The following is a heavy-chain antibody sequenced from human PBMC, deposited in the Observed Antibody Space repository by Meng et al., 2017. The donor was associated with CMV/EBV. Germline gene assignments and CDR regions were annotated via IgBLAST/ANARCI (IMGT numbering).Heavy chain of an antibody. J-gene: IGHJ4*02. Sequence: TFSSYSINWDSQAPGKGLEWVSSISSSSSYIYYADSMKGSFTISRDNAKNSLYLQMNSLRAEDTAVYYCARGGEVSSGYYYADDLDYWGQGTLVTVSS. CDR1: TFSSYS. CDR2: ISSSSSYI. V-gene: IGHV3-21*01. CDR3: ARGGEVSSGYYYADDLDY. D-gene: IGHD3-22*01.